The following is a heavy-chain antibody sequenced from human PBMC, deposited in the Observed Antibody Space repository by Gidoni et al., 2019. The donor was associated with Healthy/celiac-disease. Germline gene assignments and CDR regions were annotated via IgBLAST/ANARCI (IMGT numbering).Heavy chain of an antibody. V-gene: IGHV4-34*01. CDR1: GGSFSGYS. Sequence: QVQLQQWGAGLLKPSETLSLTCAVYGGSFSGYSWSWTRQPPGKGLEWIGEINHSGSTNYNPSLKSRVTISVDTSKNQFSLKLSSVTAADTAVYYCARAPRHIVVVPAAMPGWRAFDIWGQGTMVTVSS. J-gene: IGHJ3*02. CDR3: ARAPRHIVVVPAAMPGWRAFDI. D-gene: IGHD2-2*01. CDR2: INHSGST.